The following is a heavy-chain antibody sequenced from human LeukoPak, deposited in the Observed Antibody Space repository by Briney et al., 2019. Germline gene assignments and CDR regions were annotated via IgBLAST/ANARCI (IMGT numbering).Heavy chain of an antibody. D-gene: IGHD1-26*01. CDR3: AKARRYSGTPAPFDY. CDR1: GFTFGSYA. V-gene: IGHV3-23*01. Sequence: GGSLRLSCAASGFTFGSYAMSWVRQAPGKGLEWVSAISGSGGSTYYADSVKGRFTISRDNSKNTLYLQMNSLRAEDTAVYYCAKARRYSGTPAPFDYWGQGTLVTVSS. J-gene: IGHJ4*02. CDR2: ISGSGGST.